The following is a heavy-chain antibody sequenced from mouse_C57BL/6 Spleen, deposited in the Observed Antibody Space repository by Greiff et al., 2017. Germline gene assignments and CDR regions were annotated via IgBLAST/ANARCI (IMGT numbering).Heavy chain of an antibody. J-gene: IGHJ2*01. Sequence: VQLQQSVAELVRPGASVKLSCTASGFNINNTYMHWVKQRPEQGLEWIGRIDPANGNTKYAPKFQGKATITEDTSSNTAYLQLSSLTSEDTAIYYCASGNYGYGGQGTTLTVSS. CDR3: ASGNYGY. CDR1: GFNINNTY. V-gene: IGHV14-3*01. CDR2: IDPANGNT. D-gene: IGHD2-1*01.